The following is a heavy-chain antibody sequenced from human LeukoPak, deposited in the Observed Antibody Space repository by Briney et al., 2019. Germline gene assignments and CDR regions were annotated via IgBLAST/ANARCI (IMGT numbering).Heavy chain of an antibody. CDR3: AKRGDYSSDLGTCIDA. V-gene: IGHV3-23*01. CDR2: VLAGGSTT. J-gene: IGHJ5*02. CDR1: GFTFSSYA. Sequence: PGGSLRLSCAASGFTFSSYAMSWVRQAPGKGLEWVSTVLAGGSTTFYADSVKGRFTISRDNSRNTVHLQMNSLRVEDTALYYCAKRGDYSSDLGTCIDAWGQGVLVTVSS. D-gene: IGHD6-19*01.